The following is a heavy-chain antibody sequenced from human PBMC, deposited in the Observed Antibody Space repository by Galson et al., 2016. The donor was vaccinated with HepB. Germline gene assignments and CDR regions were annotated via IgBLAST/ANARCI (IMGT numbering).Heavy chain of an antibody. CDR1: GDSVSGSNVA. D-gene: IGHD1-7*01. CDR2: TYYRSRWRY. J-gene: IGHJ4*02. V-gene: IGHV6-1*01. CDR3: ARLIPYWNYGMDF. Sequence: CAISGDSVSGSNVAWTWIRQSPSRGLEWLGRTYYRSRWRYDYAASVSGRISITADASENQFTLHLSSVSPEDTAIYYCARLIPYWNYGMDFWGQGSLITVSS.